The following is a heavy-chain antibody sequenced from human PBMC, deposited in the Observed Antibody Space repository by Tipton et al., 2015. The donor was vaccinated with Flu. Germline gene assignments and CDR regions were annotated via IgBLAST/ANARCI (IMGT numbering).Heavy chain of an antibody. D-gene: IGHD3-10*01. V-gene: IGHV4-61*02. Sequence: TLSLTCTVSGGSISRGSYYWNWIRQPAGKGLEWIGRIYTNVNTNYKPSLKSRVTISIDRSKNQFSLKLSSVTAAGTAVYYCARSTYYYGSGSADYWGQGTLVTVSS. J-gene: IGHJ4*02. CDR1: GGSISRGSYY. CDR2: IYTNVNT. CDR3: ARSTYYYGSGSADY.